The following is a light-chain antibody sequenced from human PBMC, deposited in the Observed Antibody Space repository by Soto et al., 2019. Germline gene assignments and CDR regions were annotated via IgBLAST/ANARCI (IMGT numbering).Light chain of an antibody. CDR3: QKYNSAPLT. Sequence: DIQMTQSPSTLSATAGDRVTIAFRASQSISAWLAWYQQKPGKAPKLLIYAASTLQSGVPSRFSGSGSGTDFTLTISSLQPEDVATYYCQKYNSAPLTFGGGTKVDIK. V-gene: IGKV1-27*01. CDR2: AAS. CDR1: QSISAW. J-gene: IGKJ4*01.